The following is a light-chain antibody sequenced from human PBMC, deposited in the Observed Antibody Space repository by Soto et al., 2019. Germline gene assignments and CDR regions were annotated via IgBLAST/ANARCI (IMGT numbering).Light chain of an antibody. CDR3: QQYYSPWT. CDR1: QSVLYNSNTKNY. V-gene: IGKV4-1*01. CDR2: WAS. Sequence: DIVMTQSPDSLAVSLGERATINCKSSQSVLYNSNTKNYLAWYQQKPGQPPKLLIYWASTRESGVPDRFSGSGSGTDFTRTISSLQAEDVAVYYCQQYYSPWTFGQGTKVEIK. J-gene: IGKJ1*01.